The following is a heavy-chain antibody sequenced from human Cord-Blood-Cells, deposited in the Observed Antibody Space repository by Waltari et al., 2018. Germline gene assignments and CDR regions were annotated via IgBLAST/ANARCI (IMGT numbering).Heavy chain of an antibody. V-gene: IGHV3-53*01. D-gene: IGHD3-10*01. CDR1: GFTVSSNY. J-gene: IGHJ3*02. Sequence: EVQLVESGGGLIQPGGSLSLSCAASGFTVSSNYMSWVRQAPGKGLEWVSVIYSGGSTYYADSVKGRFTISRDNSKNTLYLQMNSLRAEDTAVYYCARGGGSGSYYNRDAFDIWGQGTMVTVSS. CDR3: ARGGGSGSYYNRDAFDI. CDR2: IYSGGST.